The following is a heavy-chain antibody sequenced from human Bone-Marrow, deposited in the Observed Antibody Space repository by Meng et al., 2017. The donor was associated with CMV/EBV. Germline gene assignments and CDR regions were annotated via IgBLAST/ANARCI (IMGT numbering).Heavy chain of an antibody. V-gene: IGHV3-43D*04. J-gene: IGHJ4*02. D-gene: IGHD5-24*01. CDR2: ISWDGGST. CDR3: ARGRWLQFNY. CDR1: GFTFDDYA. Sequence: LVESGGSVGQPGGSLLHSWAASGFTFDDYAMHWVRQAPGKGLEWVSLISWDGGSTYYADSVKGRFTISRDNSKNSLYLQMNSLRAEDTAVYYCARGRWLQFNYWGQGTLVTVSS.